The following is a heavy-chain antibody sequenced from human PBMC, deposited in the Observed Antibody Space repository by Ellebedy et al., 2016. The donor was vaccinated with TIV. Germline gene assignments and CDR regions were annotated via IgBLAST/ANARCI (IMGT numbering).Heavy chain of an antibody. CDR2: IYSDGST. V-gene: IGHV3-66*01. D-gene: IGHD6-19*01. Sequence: PGGSLRLSCAASGFTFSDYYMSWVRQAPGKGLEWVSVIYSDGSTFYADSVKGRLAISRDSSKNTLYLQMSSLRAEDTAVYYCARGITVADSRGFFYYYGLDVWGQGTTVTVFS. CDR3: ARGITVADSRGFFYYYGLDV. J-gene: IGHJ6*02. CDR1: GFTFSDYY.